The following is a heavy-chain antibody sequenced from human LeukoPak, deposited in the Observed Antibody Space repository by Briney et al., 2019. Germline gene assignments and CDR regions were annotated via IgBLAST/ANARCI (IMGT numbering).Heavy chain of an antibody. CDR1: GFTISDYW. CDR2: IKQDGSEK. J-gene: IGHJ5*02. CDR3: VRDGGTDWYDP. D-gene: IGHD3-16*01. Sequence: GGSLRLSCAASGFTISDYWMTWVRQAPGKGLEWVANIKQDGSEKTYVDSVKGRFTISRDNAKNSIFLQMNSLRVEDMAMYYCVRDGGTDWYDPWGQGTLVFVSS. V-gene: IGHV3-7*01.